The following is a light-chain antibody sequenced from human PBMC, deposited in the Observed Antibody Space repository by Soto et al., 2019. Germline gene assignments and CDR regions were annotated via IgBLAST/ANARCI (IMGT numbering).Light chain of an antibody. V-gene: IGKV1-9*01. CDR3: QQANSFPLT. CDR1: QGISSN. J-gene: IGKJ4*01. Sequence: DIQLTQSPSFLSASVGDRVTITCRASQGISSNLAWYRQKPGKAPKLLIYAASSLQSGVPSRFSGSGSGTDFTLTISSLQPEDFATYYCQQANSFPLTFGGGTTVDIK. CDR2: AAS.